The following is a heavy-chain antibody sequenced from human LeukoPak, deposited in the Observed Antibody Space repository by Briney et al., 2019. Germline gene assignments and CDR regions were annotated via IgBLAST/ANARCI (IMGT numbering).Heavy chain of an antibody. V-gene: IGHV1-2*02. D-gene: IGHD3-3*01. CDR2: INPNSGGT. Sequence: ASVKVSCKASGYTFTGYYMRWVRQAPGQGLEWMGWINPNSGGTNYAQKFQGRVTMTRGTSISTAYMELSRLKSDDTAVYYCARVLEWLYPHWFDPWGQGTLVTVSS. CDR3: ARVLEWLYPHWFDP. J-gene: IGHJ5*02. CDR1: GYTFTGYY.